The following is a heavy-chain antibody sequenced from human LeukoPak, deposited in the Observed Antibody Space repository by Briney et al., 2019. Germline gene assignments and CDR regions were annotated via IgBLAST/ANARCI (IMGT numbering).Heavy chain of an antibody. CDR3: ASNGENNWFDP. Sequence: PGGSLRLSCAASGFTFSSYAMHWVRQAPGKGLEWVAVISYDGSNKYYADSVKGRFTISRDNSKNTLYLQMNSLRAEDTAVYYCASNGENNWFDPWGQGTLVTVSS. V-gene: IGHV3-30-3*01. CDR1: GFTFSSYA. CDR2: ISYDGSNK. D-gene: IGHD3-10*01. J-gene: IGHJ5*02.